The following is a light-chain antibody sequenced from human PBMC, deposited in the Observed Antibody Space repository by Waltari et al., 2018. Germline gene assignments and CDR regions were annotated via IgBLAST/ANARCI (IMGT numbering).Light chain of an antibody. CDR2: WAS. V-gene: IGKV4-1*01. CDR3: QQYYSIPQT. Sequence: DIVMTQSSDSLAVPLGERATINCTSCQGVLYSSNNKNYLAWYQQRPGQPPRLLIYWASTRESGVPDRFSGSGSGTDFALTISSLQAEDVAVYYCQQYYSIPQTFGQGTKLEIK. CDR1: QGVLYSSNNKNY. J-gene: IGKJ2*01.